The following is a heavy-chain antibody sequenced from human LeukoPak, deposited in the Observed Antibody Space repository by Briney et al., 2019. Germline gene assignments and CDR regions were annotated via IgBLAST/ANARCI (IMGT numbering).Heavy chain of an antibody. Sequence: GGSLRLSCAASGFTFSSYSMNWVRQAPGRGLEWVSSISTISNYIYYADSLKGRFTISRGNAKSSLYLQLNSLRAEDTAVYYCAREERVSTIGGAFDVWGQGTVVTVSS. J-gene: IGHJ3*01. CDR1: GFTFSSYS. D-gene: IGHD5/OR15-5a*01. CDR2: ISTISNYI. CDR3: AREERVSTIGGAFDV. V-gene: IGHV3-21*01.